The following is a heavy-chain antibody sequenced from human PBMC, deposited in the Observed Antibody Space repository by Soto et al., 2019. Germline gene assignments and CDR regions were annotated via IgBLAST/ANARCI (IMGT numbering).Heavy chain of an antibody. CDR3: ARVSGVDTAMVTPDNWFDP. Sequence: QVQLVQSGAEVKKPGASVKVSCKASGYTFTIYGISWVRQAPGQGLEWMGWISAYNGNTNYTQKLQVRVTMTTDTSTRTAYIELWSLRSDDTAVYYCARVSGVDTAMVTPDNWFDPWGQGTLVTVSS. CDR2: ISAYNGNT. J-gene: IGHJ5*02. CDR1: GYTFTIYG. V-gene: IGHV1-18*01. D-gene: IGHD5-18*01.